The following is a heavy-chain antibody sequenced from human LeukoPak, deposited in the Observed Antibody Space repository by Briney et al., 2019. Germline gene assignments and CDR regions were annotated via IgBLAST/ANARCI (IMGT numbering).Heavy chain of an antibody. Sequence: SETLSLTCTVSGGSISGYYWSWIRQPAGRGLEWIGRIYTSGSTNYNPSLKSRVTMSVDTSKNQFSLKLSSVTAADTAVYYCARNYYDSSVAGYYFDYWGQGTLVTVSS. D-gene: IGHD3-22*01. CDR2: IYTSGST. CDR1: GGSISGYY. J-gene: IGHJ4*02. CDR3: ARNYYDSSVAGYYFDY. V-gene: IGHV4-4*07.